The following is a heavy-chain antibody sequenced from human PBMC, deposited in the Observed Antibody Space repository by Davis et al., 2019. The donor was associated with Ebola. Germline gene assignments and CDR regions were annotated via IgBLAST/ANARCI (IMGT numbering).Heavy chain of an antibody. D-gene: IGHD1-1*01. V-gene: IGHV1-46*01. CDR1: GYTFTNYY. CDR2: INLNDGRT. Sequence: ASVKVSCKASGYTFTNYYMHWVRQAPGQGLEWMGMINLNDGRTIYSQKFQGRVTVTRDTSTTTVYMDLSSLKTEDTAVYYCTTDTTPYFANHWGQGTLVTVSS. CDR3: TTDTTPYFANH. J-gene: IGHJ5*02.